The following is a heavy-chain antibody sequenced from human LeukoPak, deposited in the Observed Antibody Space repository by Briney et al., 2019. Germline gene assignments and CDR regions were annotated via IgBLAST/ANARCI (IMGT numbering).Heavy chain of an antibody. CDR1: GIMFGNYA. Sequence: GGSLRLSCAASGIMFGNYAMNWVRQAPGKGLEWVSGISWNSGSIGYADSVKGRFTISRDNAKNSLYLQMNSLRAEDTALYYCAKDIEGGVEMATIDYWGQGTLVTVSS. CDR3: AKDIEGGVEMATIDY. D-gene: IGHD5-24*01. V-gene: IGHV3-9*01. CDR2: ISWNSGSI. J-gene: IGHJ4*02.